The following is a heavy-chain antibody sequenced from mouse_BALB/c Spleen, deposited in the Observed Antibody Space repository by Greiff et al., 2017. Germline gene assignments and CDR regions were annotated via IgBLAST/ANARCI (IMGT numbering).Heavy chain of an antibody. V-gene: IGHV1S56*01. CDR2: IYPGNVNT. CDR3: ARPGTTGFAY. CDR1: GYTFTSYY. Sequence: VQLQQSGPELVKPGASVRISCKASGYTFTSYYIHWVKQRPGQGLEWIGWIYPGNVNTKYNEKFKGKATLTADKSSSTAYMQLSSLTSEDSAVYFCARPGTTGFAYWGQGTLVTVSA. J-gene: IGHJ3*01. D-gene: IGHD1-1*01.